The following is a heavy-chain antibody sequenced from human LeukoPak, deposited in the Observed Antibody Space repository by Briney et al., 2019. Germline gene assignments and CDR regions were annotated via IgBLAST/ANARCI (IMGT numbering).Heavy chain of an antibody. CDR1: GFTFSSYS. Sequence: GGSLRLSCAASGFTFSSYSMNWVRQAPGKGLEWVSSISSSSSYIYYADSVKGRFTISRDNAKNSLYLQMNSLRAKDTAVYYCASTHAGELPVPRGQGTLVTVSS. CDR3: ASTHAGELPVP. CDR2: ISSSSSYI. J-gene: IGHJ5*02. V-gene: IGHV3-21*01. D-gene: IGHD1-26*01.